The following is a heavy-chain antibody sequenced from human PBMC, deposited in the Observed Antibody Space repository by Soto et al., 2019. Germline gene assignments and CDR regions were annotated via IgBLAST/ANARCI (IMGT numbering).Heavy chain of an antibody. CDR2: ISGSGGST. CDR1: GFTFSSYA. D-gene: IGHD6-19*01. J-gene: IGHJ6*02. CDR3: AKPATLGSGWYRYYYGMDV. Sequence: GGSLRLSCAASGFTFSSYAMSWVRQAPGKGLEWVSAISGSGGSTYYADSLKGRFTISRDNSKNTLYLQMNSLRAEDTAVYYCAKPATLGSGWYRYYYGMDVWGQGTTVTVSS. V-gene: IGHV3-23*01.